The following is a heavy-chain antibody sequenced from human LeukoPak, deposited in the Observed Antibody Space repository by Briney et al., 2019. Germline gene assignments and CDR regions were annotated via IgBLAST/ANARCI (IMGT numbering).Heavy chain of an antibody. CDR3: ARASSSVRIDY. CDR2: IYHSGST. J-gene: IGHJ4*02. CDR1: GGSISSGGYY. Sequence: SETLSLTCTVSGGSISSGGYYWSWIRQPPGKGLEWIGYIYHSGSTYYNPSLKSRVTISVDRSKNQFSLKLSSVTAADTAVYYCARASSSVRIDYWGQGTLVTVSS. V-gene: IGHV4-30-2*01. D-gene: IGHD6-6*01.